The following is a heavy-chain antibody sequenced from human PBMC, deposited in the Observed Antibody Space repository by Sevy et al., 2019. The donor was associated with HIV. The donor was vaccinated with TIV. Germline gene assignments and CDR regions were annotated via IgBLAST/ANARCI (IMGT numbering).Heavy chain of an antibody. CDR3: AGENAWGRGYS. CDR2: IYYNGHI. CDR1: GGSITIIY. J-gene: IGHJ4*02. Sequence: SETLSLTCTVSGGSITIIYWNWIRQPPGKGLEWIANIYYNGHINYNPFLKSRVTLSLDTSKNQFSLRLSSVTAADTAMYYCAGENAWGRGYSWGQGTLVTVSS. D-gene: IGHD1-26*01. V-gene: IGHV4-59*08.